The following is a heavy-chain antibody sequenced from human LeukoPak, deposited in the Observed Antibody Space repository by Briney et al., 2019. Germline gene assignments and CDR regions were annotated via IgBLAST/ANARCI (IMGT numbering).Heavy chain of an antibody. D-gene: IGHD6-13*01. CDR2: IYTSGST. V-gene: IGHV4-4*09. CDR3: ARRGQQLVHGGYYYYYYMDV. J-gene: IGHJ6*03. Sequence: SETLSLTRTVSGGSISSYHWSWIRQPPGKGLEWIGYIYTSGSTNYNPSLKSRVTISVDTSKNQFSLKLSSVAAADTAVYYCARRGQQLVHGGYYYYYYMDVWGKGTTVTVSS. CDR1: GGSISSYH.